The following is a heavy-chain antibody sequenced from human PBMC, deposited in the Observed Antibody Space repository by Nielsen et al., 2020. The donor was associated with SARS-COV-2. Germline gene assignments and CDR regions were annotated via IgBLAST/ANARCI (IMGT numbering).Heavy chain of an antibody. CDR2: MSPNSGNI. J-gene: IGHJ5*02. CDR3: AREDVGRDGTSWLDH. Sequence: ASVKVSCKASGYTFTSYDINWVRQAPGQGLEWMGWMSPNSGNIGYAQKFQGRLTVTRNISTSTVYVELSSLRSDDTAVYFCAREDVGRDGTSWLDHWGQGALVTVSS. D-gene: IGHD5-24*01. V-gene: IGHV1-8*01. CDR1: GYTFTSYD.